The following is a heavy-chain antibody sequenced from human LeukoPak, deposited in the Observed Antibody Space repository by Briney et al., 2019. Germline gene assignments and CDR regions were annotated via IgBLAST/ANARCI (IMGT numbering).Heavy chain of an antibody. V-gene: IGHV3-15*01. Sequence: GGSLRLSCAASGFTFSNAWMSWVRRAPGKGLEWVGRIKSKTDGGTTDYAAPVKGRFTISRDDSKNTLYLQMNSLKTEDTAVYYCKVVPAAIAAFDIWGQGTMVTVSS. CDR3: KVVPAAIAAFDI. CDR1: GFTFSNAW. CDR2: IKSKTDGGTT. J-gene: IGHJ3*02. D-gene: IGHD2-2*01.